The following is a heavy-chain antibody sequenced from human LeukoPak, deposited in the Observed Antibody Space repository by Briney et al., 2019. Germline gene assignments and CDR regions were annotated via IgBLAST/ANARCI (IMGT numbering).Heavy chain of an antibody. CDR2: INHSGST. D-gene: IGHD3-9*01. CDR3: ARLTGYSSESWFDP. J-gene: IGHJ5*02. V-gene: IGHV4-34*01. CDR1: GGSFIGFH. Sequence: PSETLSLTCAVYGGSFIGFHWNWIRQPPGKGLEWIGDINHSGSTNYNPSLTSRVTISVDTSKNQFSLKLSSVTAADTAVYYCARLTGYSSESWFDPWGQGTLVTVSS.